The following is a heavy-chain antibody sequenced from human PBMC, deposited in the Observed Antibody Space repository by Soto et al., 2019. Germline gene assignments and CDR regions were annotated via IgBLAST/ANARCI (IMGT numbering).Heavy chain of an antibody. D-gene: IGHD3-9*01. V-gene: IGHV4-39*01. CDR2: IYYRGNA. CDR1: DDSINSDKYY. CDR3: ARLEGLATISYYFDF. J-gene: IGHJ4*02. Sequence: PSETLSLTCSVSDDSINSDKYYWGWIRQPPGKGLQWIGSIYYRGNAYYNPSLQTRVTISLDKSKSQFSLKLNSVTAADSAVYFCARLEGLATISYYFDFWGPGALVTVSS.